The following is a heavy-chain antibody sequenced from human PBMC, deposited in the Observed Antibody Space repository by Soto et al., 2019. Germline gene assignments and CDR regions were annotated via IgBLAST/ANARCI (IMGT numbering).Heavy chain of an antibody. V-gene: IGHV1-46*01. Sequence: QVQLVQSGAEVKKPGASVKVSCKASGYTFTSYYMHWVRQAPGQGLEWMGIINPSGGSTSYAQKCQGRVPMTRDTSTSTVYMELSGLRSEDTAVYYCARQYCSGGSCYTLDYWGQGTLVTVSS. CDR1: GYTFTSYY. CDR3: ARQYCSGGSCYTLDY. J-gene: IGHJ4*02. CDR2: INPSGGST. D-gene: IGHD2-15*01.